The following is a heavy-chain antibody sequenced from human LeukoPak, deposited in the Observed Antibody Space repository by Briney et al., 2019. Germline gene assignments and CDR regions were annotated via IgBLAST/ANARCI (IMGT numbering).Heavy chain of an antibody. D-gene: IGHD4-23*01. J-gene: IGHJ4*02. CDR2: IASDGSNT. CDR3: ARGRPHGNDY. Sequence: GGALRLSCWVSGFTFSCSWINSVRQATGKGQVWVSRIASDGSNTTYADSVKGRFSISRDNAKNTLYLQMNGLRVEDTAVYYCARGRPHGNDYWGQGTLVTVSS. V-gene: IGHV3-74*01. CDR1: GFTFSCSW.